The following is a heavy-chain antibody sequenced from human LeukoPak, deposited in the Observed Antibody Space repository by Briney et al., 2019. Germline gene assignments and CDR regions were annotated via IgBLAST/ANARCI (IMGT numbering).Heavy chain of an antibody. D-gene: IGHD2-15*01. CDR3: AVVAASNDYGLDV. J-gene: IGHJ6*02. Sequence: GGSLRLSCAASGFVFSNYGMHWVRQAPGMGLEWVTFIRYDGSNIFIADSVKGRFTISRDNSKNTLYLEMNSLRVEDTAVYYCAVVAASNDYGLDVWGQGTAVTVSS. V-gene: IGHV3-30*02. CDR1: GFVFSNYG. CDR2: IRYDGSNI.